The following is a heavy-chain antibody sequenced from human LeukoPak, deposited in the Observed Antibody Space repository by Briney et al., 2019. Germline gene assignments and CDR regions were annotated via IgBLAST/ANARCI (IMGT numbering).Heavy chain of an antibody. CDR2: INVSGGST. CDR1: EFTFSSYA. CDR3: AREENYYDSSGYYCDY. V-gene: IGHV3-23*01. D-gene: IGHD3-22*01. Sequence: GGSLRLSCAASEFTFSSYAMQWVRQAPGKGLEWVSGINVSGGSTWYADSVKGRFTISRDNSKNTLYLQMDSLRAEDTAVYYCAREENYYDSSGYYCDYWGQGTLVTVSS. J-gene: IGHJ4*02.